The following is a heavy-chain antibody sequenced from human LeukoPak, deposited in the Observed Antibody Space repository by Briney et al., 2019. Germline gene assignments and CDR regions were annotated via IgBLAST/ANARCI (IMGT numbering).Heavy chain of an antibody. CDR1: GFNFSSYG. CDR2: IRYDGSNK. D-gene: IGHD6-13*01. V-gene: IGHV3-30*02. CDR3: AKDRQLAAAGTPFDY. J-gene: IGHJ4*02. Sequence: GGSLRLSCAASGFNFSSYGMHWVRQAPGKGLEWVAFIRYDGSNKYYADSVKGRFTISRDNSKNTLYLQMNSLRAEDTAVYYCAKDRQLAAAGTPFDYWGQGTLVTVSS.